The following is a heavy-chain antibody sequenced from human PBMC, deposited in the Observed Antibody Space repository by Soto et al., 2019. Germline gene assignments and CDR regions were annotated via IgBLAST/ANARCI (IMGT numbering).Heavy chain of an antibody. CDR3: AKEPYSGYEHGFDY. V-gene: IGHV3-23*01. CDR2: ISGSGGST. CDR1: GVTFTSYA. D-gene: IGHD5-12*01. Sequence: EVQLLESGGGLVQPGGSLRLSCAASGVTFTSYAMSWVRQAPGKGLEWVSAISGSGGSTYYADSVKGRFTISRDNSKNTLYLQINRLRAEDTAVYYCAKEPYSGYEHGFDYWGQGSRVTVSS. J-gene: IGHJ4*02.